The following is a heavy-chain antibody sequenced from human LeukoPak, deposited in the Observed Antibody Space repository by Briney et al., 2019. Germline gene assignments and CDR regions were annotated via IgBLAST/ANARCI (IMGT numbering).Heavy chain of an antibody. CDR3: ARQQYSSGWYAADAFDI. CDR1: GYSFTSYW. CDR2: TYPGDSDT. V-gene: IGHV5-51*01. Sequence: GESLKISCKGSGYSFTSYWIGWVRQMPGKGLEWMGITYPGDSDTRYSPSFQGQVTISADKSISTAYLQWSSLKASDTAMYYCARQQYSSGWYAADAFDIWGQGTMVTVSS. J-gene: IGHJ3*02. D-gene: IGHD6-19*01.